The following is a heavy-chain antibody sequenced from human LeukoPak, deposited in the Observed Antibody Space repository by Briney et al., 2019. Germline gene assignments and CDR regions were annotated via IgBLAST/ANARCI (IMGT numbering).Heavy chain of an antibody. CDR1: GGSISSSSYY. CDR2: IYYSGST. Sequence: SETLSLTCTVSGGSISSSSYYWGWIRQPPGKGLEWIGSIYYSGSTYYNPSLKSRVTISVDTSKNQFSLKLSSVTAADTAVYYCARLYYYGSGSHKLTSFDYWGQGTLVTVSS. CDR3: ARLYYYGSGSHKLTSFDY. D-gene: IGHD3-10*01. V-gene: IGHV4-39*01. J-gene: IGHJ4*02.